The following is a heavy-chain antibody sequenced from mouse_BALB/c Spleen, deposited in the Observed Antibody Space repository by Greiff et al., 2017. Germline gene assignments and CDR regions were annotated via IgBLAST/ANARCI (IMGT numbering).Heavy chain of an antibody. D-gene: IGHD1-1*01. CDR1: GFSLTSYG. V-gene: IGHV2-9*02. CDR3: AREENYYRGFAY. Sequence: QVQLKESGPGLVAPSQSLSITCTVSGFSLTSYGVHWVRQPPGKGLEWLGVIWAGGSTNYNSALMSRLSISKDNSKSQVFLKMNSLQTDDTAMYYCAREENYYRGFAYWGQGTLVTVSA. J-gene: IGHJ3*01. CDR2: IWAGGST.